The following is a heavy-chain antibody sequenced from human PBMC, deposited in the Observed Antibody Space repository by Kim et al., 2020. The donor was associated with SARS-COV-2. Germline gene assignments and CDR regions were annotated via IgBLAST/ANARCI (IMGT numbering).Heavy chain of an antibody. D-gene: IGHD3-16*02. CDR3: ARAEMEVITFGGVIVYFDY. J-gene: IGHJ4*02. CDR2: IYYSGST. V-gene: IGHV4-31*03. CDR1: GGSISSGGYY. Sequence: SETLSLTCTVSGGSISSGGYYWSWIRQHPGKGLEWIGYIYYSGSTYYNPSLKSRVTISVDTSKNQFSLKLSSVTAADTAVDYCARAEMEVITFGGVIVYFDYWGQGTLVTVSS.